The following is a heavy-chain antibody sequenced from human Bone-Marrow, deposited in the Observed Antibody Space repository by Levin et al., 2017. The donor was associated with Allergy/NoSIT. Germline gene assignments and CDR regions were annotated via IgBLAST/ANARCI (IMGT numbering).Heavy chain of an antibody. CDR1: EFTFSDYA. D-gene: IGHD5-12*01. V-gene: IGHV3-64*01. Sequence: GGSLRLSCAASEFTFSDYAIHWVRQAPGKGLEYVSAISSNGLSTYYASSVEGRFAISRDNSKNTVSLEMDGLRLEDMAVYYCARARPDSAYDMWGRGTPVTVSS. CDR2: ISSNGLST. CDR3: ARARPDSAYDM. J-gene: IGHJ4*02.